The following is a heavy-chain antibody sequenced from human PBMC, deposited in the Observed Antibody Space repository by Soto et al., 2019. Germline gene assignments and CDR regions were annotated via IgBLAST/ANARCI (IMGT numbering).Heavy chain of an antibody. Sequence: EASVKVSCKASGGTFSSYAISWVRQAPGQGLEWMGGIIPIFGTANYAQKFQGRVTITADKSTSTAYMELSSLRSEDTAVYYCARGTVAGKLGSFDYYYGMDVWGQGTTVTVSS. CDR1: GGTFSSYA. CDR3: ARGTVAGKLGSFDYYYGMDV. D-gene: IGHD6-19*01. V-gene: IGHV1-69*06. J-gene: IGHJ6*02. CDR2: IIPIFGTA.